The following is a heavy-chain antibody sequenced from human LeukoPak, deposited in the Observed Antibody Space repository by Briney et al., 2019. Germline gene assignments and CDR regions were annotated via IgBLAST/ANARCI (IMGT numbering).Heavy chain of an antibody. CDR3: ARQKCTSTSCLTKNAFDI. J-gene: IGHJ3*02. CDR1: GSISSYY. CDR2: IYTSGST. V-gene: IGHV4-4*09. D-gene: IGHD2-2*01. Sequence: SETLSLTCTVSGSISSYYWSWIRQPPGKGLEWIGYIYTSGSTNYNPSLKRRVPISVDTSKNQFSLDLSSVTAADTAVYYCARQKCTSTSCLTKNAFDIWGQGTMVTVSS.